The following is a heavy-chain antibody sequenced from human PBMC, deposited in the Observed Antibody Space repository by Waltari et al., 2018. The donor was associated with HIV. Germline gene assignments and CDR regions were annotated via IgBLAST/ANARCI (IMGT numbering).Heavy chain of an antibody. D-gene: IGHD3-22*01. CDR3: AHILTHYDTNGHYWSPNGFDI. J-gene: IGHJ3*02. CDR1: GFSLSPTGVG. V-gene: IGHV2-5*01. CDR2: IYWNDDK. Sequence: QITLKESGPTLVRPTQTLTLTCSFSGFSLSPTGVGVGWLRQSPGKALECLVLIYWNDDKRYSPSLKSRLNITKDTSRNQVVLILTNMDPEDTATYYCAHILTHYDTNGHYWSPNGFDIWGQGTMVSVSS.